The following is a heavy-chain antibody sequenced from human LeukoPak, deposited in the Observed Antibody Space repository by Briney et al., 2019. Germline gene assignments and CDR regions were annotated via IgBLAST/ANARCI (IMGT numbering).Heavy chain of an antibody. D-gene: IGHD6-13*01. CDR1: GFTFSDYY. CDR2: ISSSGSTI. CDR3: ARESSSWYGAFDI. J-gene: IGHJ3*02. V-gene: IGHV3-11*04. Sequence: GGSLRLSCAASGFTFSDYYMGWIRQAPGKGLEWVSYISSSGSTIYYADSVKGRFTISRDNAKNSLYLQMNSLRAEDTAVYYCARESSSWYGAFDIWGQGTMVTVSS.